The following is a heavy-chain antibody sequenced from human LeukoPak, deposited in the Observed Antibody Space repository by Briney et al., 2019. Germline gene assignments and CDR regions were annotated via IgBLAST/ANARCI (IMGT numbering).Heavy chain of an antibody. CDR3: ARGGPRGAFDI. Sequence: PGGSLRLSCAASGFTFSSYWMTWVRQAPGKGLEWVVNIQEDGSEKYYVDSVKGRFTISRDNAKNSLYLQMNSLRAEDTAVYYCARGGPRGAFDIWGQGTMVTVSS. V-gene: IGHV3-7*01. CDR1: GFTFSSYW. CDR2: IQEDGSEK. J-gene: IGHJ3*02. D-gene: IGHD3/OR15-3a*01.